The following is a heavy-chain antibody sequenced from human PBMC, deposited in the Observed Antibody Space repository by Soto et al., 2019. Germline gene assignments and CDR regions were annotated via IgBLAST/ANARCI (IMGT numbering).Heavy chain of an antibody. CDR2: IYYSGST. D-gene: IGHD5-18*01. V-gene: IGHV4-31*03. CDR3: ARGVDTAMVPVFDY. Sequence: QVQLQESGPGLVKPSQTLSLTCTVSGGSISSGGYYWSWIRQHPGKGLEWIGYIYYSGSTYYNPSLQSRVTISVDTSKNQFSLKLSSVTAADTAVYYCARGVDTAMVPVFDYWGQGTLVTVSS. J-gene: IGHJ4*02. CDR1: GGSISSGGYY.